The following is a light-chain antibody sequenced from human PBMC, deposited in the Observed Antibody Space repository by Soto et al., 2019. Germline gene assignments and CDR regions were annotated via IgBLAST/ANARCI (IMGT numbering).Light chain of an antibody. CDR1: QDISTL. J-gene: IGKJ4*01. CDR3: QQANSFPLT. Sequence: DIQITQSPSSVSASIGDTVTITCRASQDISTLLAWYQQKPGKAPKLLIYGASTLESGVPSRFSGSGSGTEFTLTISSLQPEDFATYYCQQANSFPLTFGGGTKVDIK. V-gene: IGKV1D-12*01. CDR2: GAS.